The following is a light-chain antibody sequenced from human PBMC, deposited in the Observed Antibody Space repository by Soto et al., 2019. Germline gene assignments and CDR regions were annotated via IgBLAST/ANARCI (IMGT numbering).Light chain of an antibody. J-gene: IGKJ3*01. V-gene: IGKV3-11*01. CDR2: DAS. Sequence: EIVLTQSPATLSLSPGERATLSCRASQSVRTSLAWYQQKPDQAPRLLIYDASNRATGIPARFSGSGSGTDFTLPISRLEPEDFAVYYCQQRSDWPVTFGPGTKVDNK. CDR3: QQRSDWPVT. CDR1: QSVRTS.